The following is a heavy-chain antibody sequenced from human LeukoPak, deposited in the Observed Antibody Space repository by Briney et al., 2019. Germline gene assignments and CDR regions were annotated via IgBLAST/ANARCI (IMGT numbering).Heavy chain of an antibody. CDR2: ISTYNGQP. CDR1: GYTFTNYG. Sequence: ASVKVSCKTSGYTFTNYGVTWVRQAPGQGLEWMGWISTYNGQPYYAQQFQDRVTMTSDTSTSTAYMELRGLRSDDTDMYFCGRDEDYNCDHWGQGTLVTVSS. D-gene: IGHD5-24*01. CDR3: GRDEDYNCDH. J-gene: IGHJ4*02. V-gene: IGHV1-18*01.